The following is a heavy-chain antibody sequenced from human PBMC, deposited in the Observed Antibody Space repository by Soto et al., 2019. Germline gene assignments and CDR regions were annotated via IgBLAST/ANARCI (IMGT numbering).Heavy chain of an antibody. CDR1: GGSMSSYY. V-gene: IGHV4-59*01. CDR3: ARDHPASSWFDY. J-gene: IGHJ4*02. D-gene: IGHD6-13*01. Sequence: PSETLSLTCTVSGGSMSSYYWSWIRQPPGKGPEWIGYIYYSGSTNYNPSLKGRVTISVDTSKNQFSLNLNSVTAADTAVYYCARDHPASSWFDYWGPRSLVTVSS. CDR2: IYYSGST.